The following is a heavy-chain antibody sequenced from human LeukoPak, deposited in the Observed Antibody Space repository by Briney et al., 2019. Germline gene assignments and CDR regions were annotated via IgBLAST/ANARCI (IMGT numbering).Heavy chain of an antibody. J-gene: IGHJ4*02. V-gene: IGHV3-53*01. D-gene: IGHD3-3*01. CDR3: ARGPTYYDFWSGYLDY. CDR2: IYSGGST. CDR1: GFTVSSNY. Sequence: GGSLRLSCAASGFTVSSNYMSWVRQAPGKGLEWVSVIYSGGSTYYADSVKGRFTISRDNSKNTLYLQMNSLRAEDTAVYYCARGPTYYDFWSGYLDYWGQGTLVTVSS.